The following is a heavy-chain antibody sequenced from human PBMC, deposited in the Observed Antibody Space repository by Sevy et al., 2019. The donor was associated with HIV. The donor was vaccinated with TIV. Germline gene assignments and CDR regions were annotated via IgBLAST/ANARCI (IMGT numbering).Heavy chain of an antibody. CDR3: ANWDETADDYADYVSNAFDV. D-gene: IGHD4-17*01. CDR1: GFTFRRYA. V-gene: IGHV3-23*01. J-gene: IGHJ3*01. CDR2: ISGRGAFT. Sequence: GGSLRLSCAVSGFTFRRYAMSWVRQAPGKGLEWVSSISGRGAFTYYAESVKGRLTISRDNSKNTLFLQMNSLRAEDTALYSCANWDETADDYADYVSNAFDVWGQGTMVTVSS.